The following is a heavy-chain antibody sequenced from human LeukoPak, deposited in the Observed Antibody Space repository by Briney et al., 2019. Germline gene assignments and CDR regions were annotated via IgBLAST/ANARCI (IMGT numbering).Heavy chain of an antibody. J-gene: IGHJ6*03. Sequence: ASVKVSCKASGGTFNSYAISWVRQATGQGLEWMGWMNPNSGNTGYAQKFQGRVTMTRNTSISTAYMELSSLRSEDTAVYYCARGPAYYDSRPNNYMDVWGKGTTVTISS. V-gene: IGHV1-8*02. CDR2: MNPNSGNT. CDR3: ARGPAYYDSRPNNYMDV. CDR1: GGTFNSYA. D-gene: IGHD3-22*01.